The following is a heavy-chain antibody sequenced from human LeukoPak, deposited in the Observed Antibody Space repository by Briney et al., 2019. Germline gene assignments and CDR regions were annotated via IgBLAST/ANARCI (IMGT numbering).Heavy chain of an antibody. CDR1: GGSISSYY. D-gene: IGHD5-18*01. Sequence: PSETLSLTCTVSGGSISSYYWSWIRQPPGKGLEWIGYIYYSGSTNYNPSLKSRVTISVDTSKNQFSLKLSSVTAADTAVYYCARTTRRGYSYGPPSEDYYYMDVWGKGTTVTVSS. V-gene: IGHV4-59*01. J-gene: IGHJ6*03. CDR3: ARTTRRGYSYGPPSEDYYYMDV. CDR2: IYYSGST.